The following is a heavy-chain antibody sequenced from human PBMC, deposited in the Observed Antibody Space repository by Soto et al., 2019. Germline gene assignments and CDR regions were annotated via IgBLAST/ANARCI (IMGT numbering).Heavy chain of an antibody. CDR1: GFTFSNAW. CDR2: IKTNSDGGTV. D-gene: IGHD2-2*01. V-gene: IGHV3-15*01. J-gene: IGHJ4*02. CDR3: ATVYCATTSCYAPFDY. Sequence: GGSLRLSCAASGFTFSNAWMSWVRQAPGKGLEWIGRIKTNSDGGTVDYASPVKGRFTISRDDSKSMLYLDLNSLKTEDTGVYFCATVYCATTSCYAPFDYCGKGTLVPVSS.